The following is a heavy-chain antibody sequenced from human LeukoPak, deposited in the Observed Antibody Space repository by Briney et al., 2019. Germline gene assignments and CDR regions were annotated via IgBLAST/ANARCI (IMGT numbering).Heavy chain of an antibody. CDR1: GGSFSGGIYY. CDR3: ARRRAAAGPFDY. J-gene: IGHJ4*02. D-gene: IGHD6-13*01. Sequence: SETLSLTCSVSGGSFSGGIYYWGWIRQPPGKGLEWIGNINYRGNTVYNPSLESRVSMSVDTSRSQFSLRLRSVSAADTSVYYCARRRAAAGPFDYWGQGTRVTVSS. CDR2: INYRGNT. V-gene: IGHV4-39*01.